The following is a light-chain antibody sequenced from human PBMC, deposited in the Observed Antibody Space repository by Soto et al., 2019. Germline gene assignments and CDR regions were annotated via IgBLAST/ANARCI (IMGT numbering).Light chain of an antibody. CDR3: QKCSGPPPFT. V-gene: IGKV1-27*01. Sequence: DIQMTQSPSSLSASVGDRVTITCRASHDITNYLAWYQQKPGKVPKLLIYAASTLQSGVPSRFSGSGSGTDFTLTISSLQPEDAATYFCQKCSGPPPFTFGPGTTEDIK. CDR2: AAS. CDR1: HDITNY. J-gene: IGKJ3*01.